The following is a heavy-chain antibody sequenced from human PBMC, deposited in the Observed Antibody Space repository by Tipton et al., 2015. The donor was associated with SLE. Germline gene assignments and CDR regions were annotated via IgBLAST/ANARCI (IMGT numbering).Heavy chain of an antibody. CDR2: IYYSGSS. V-gene: IGHV4-39*07. CDR1: GGSLSSYY. D-gene: IGHD7-27*01. CDR3: ARDPNGGYGSFDY. J-gene: IGHJ4*02. Sequence: LRLSCTVSGGSLSSYYWSWIRQPPGKGLEWIGRIYYSGSSYYNPSLKSRVTISVDTSKNQFSLKLSSVTAADTAVYYCARDPNGGYGSFDYWGLGALVTVSS.